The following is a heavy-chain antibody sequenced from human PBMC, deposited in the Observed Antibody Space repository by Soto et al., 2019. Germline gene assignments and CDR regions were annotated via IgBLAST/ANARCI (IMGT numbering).Heavy chain of an antibody. D-gene: IGHD6-13*01. V-gene: IGHV4-4*07. Sequence: SETLSLTCTVSGGSISSYYWSWIRQPAGKGLEWIGRIYTSGSTNYNPSLKSRVTMSVDTSKNQFSLKLSSVTAADTAVYYCARGGGSAAAGYGNGMDVWGQGTTVTVSS. CDR2: IYTSGST. J-gene: IGHJ6*02. CDR3: ARGGGSAAAGYGNGMDV. CDR1: GGSISSYY.